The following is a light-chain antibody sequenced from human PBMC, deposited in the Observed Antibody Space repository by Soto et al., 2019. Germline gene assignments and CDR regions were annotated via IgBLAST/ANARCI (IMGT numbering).Light chain of an antibody. J-gene: IGLJ1*01. CDR2: DDD. Sequence: QSVTTQPHSVSAAPGQRVTISCSGSSSNIGGNSVSWYQQLPGTAPKLLIYDDDKRPSGIPDRSSGSKSGTSATLGITGFQTGDEADHYCGSWDSSLSAYVFGTGTKLTVL. CDR3: GSWDSSLSAYV. CDR1: SSNIGGNS. V-gene: IGLV1-51*01.